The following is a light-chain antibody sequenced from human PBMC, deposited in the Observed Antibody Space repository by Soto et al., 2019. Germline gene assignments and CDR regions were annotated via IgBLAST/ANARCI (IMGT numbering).Light chain of an antibody. Sequence: QSALTQPASVSGSPGQSITISCTGTSSDVGDYNFVSWYQQHPGKAPKLIIFDVSDRPSGVSHRFSASKSGNTASLTISGLQVEDEAVYYCLSYTSSTNVVFGGGTKLTVL. V-gene: IGLV2-14*03. J-gene: IGLJ2*01. CDR1: SSDVGDYNF. CDR2: DVS. CDR3: LSYTSSTNVV.